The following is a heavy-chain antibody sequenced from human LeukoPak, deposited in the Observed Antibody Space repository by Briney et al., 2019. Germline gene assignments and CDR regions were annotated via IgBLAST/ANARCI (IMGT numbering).Heavy chain of an antibody. Sequence: GRSLRLPCAASGFTFSSYAMHWVRQAPGKGLEWVAVISYDGSNKYYADSVKGRFTISRDNSKNTLYLQMNSLRAEDTAVYYCARVLRYTGYGYDYWGQGTLVTVSS. D-gene: IGHD5-18*01. CDR1: GFTFSSYA. CDR3: ARVLRYTGYGYDY. V-gene: IGHV3-30*04. J-gene: IGHJ4*02. CDR2: ISYDGSNK.